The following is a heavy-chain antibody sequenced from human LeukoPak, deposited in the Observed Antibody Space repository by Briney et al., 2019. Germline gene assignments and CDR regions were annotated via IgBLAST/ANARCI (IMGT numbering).Heavy chain of an antibody. J-gene: IGHJ3*02. CDR2: ISSSSSYI. CDR1: GFTFSSDT. D-gene: IGHD6-19*01. CDR3: ARSTVAATVAFDI. Sequence: GGSLRLSCAASGFTFSSDTMNWVRQAPGKGLEWVSSISSSSSYIYYADSVKGRFTISRDNAKNSLYLQMNSLGAEDTAVYYCARSTVAATVAFDIWGQGTMVTVSS. V-gene: IGHV3-21*01.